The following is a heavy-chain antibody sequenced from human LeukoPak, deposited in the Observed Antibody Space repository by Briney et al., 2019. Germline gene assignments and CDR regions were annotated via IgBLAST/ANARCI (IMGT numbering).Heavy chain of an antibody. Sequence: SETLSLTCAVYGGSFSGYYWSWIRQPPGKGLEWIGEINHSGSTNYNPSLKSRVTISVDTSKNQFSLKLSSVTAADTAVYYCARGYQLGSYLWFDPWGQGTLVTVSS. CDR3: ARGYQLGSYLWFDP. CDR1: GGSFSGYY. V-gene: IGHV4-34*01. CDR2: INHSGST. J-gene: IGHJ5*02. D-gene: IGHD2-2*01.